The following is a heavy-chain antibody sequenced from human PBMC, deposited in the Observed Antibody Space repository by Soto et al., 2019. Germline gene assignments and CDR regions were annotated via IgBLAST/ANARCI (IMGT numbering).Heavy chain of an antibody. Sequence: QVQLVESGGGVVQPGRSLRLSCAASGFTFSSYGMHWVRQAPGKGLEWVAVIWYDGSNKYYADSVKGRFTISRDNSKNTLYRQMNSLRAEDTAVYYCARDRYYYDSSGYYLIDYWGQGTLVTVSS. CDR3: ARDRYYYDSSGYYLIDY. D-gene: IGHD3-22*01. J-gene: IGHJ4*02. V-gene: IGHV3-33*01. CDR2: IWYDGSNK. CDR1: GFTFSSYG.